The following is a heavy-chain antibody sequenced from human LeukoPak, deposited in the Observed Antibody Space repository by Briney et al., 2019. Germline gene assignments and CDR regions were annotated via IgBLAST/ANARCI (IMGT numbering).Heavy chain of an antibody. V-gene: IGHV3-23*01. CDR2: IDANGAGT. CDR1: GFTFSSYA. D-gene: IGHD5-18*01. Sequence: GGSLRLSCAASGFTFSSYAMTWVRQAPGKGLEWVSSIDANGAGTFYADSVKGRFSISRDNAKNTLGLQMHSLTAEDTAVYYCAKDQGYYNWFDPWSQGTLVTVSS. J-gene: IGHJ5*02. CDR3: AKDQGYYNWFDP.